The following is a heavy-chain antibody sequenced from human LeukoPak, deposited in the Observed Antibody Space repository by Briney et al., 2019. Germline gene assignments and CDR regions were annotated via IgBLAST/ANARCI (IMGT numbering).Heavy chain of an antibody. CDR3: ARHNITIFGVVITKHDAFDI. CDR2: IYYSGST. D-gene: IGHD3-3*01. Sequence: SETLSPTCTVSGVSISSSSYYWGWIRQPPGKGLEWIGSIYYSGSTYYNPSLKSRVTISVDTSKNQFSLKLSSVTAADTAVYYCARHNITIFGVVITKHDAFDIWGQGTMVTVSS. V-gene: IGHV4-39*01. J-gene: IGHJ3*02. CDR1: GVSISSSSYY.